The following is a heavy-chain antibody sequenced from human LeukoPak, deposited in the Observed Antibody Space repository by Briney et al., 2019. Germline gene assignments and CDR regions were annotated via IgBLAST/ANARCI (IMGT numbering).Heavy chain of an antibody. J-gene: IGHJ5*02. CDR1: GYTFTSYG. Sequence: GASVKVSCKASGYTFTSYGISWVRQAPGQGLEWMGGIIPIFGTANYAQKFQGRVTITADESTSTAYMELSSLRSEDTAVYYCARGTINFGVVTGRFDPWGQGTLVTVSS. CDR3: ARGTINFGVVTGRFDP. V-gene: IGHV1-69*13. CDR2: IIPIFGTA. D-gene: IGHD3-3*01.